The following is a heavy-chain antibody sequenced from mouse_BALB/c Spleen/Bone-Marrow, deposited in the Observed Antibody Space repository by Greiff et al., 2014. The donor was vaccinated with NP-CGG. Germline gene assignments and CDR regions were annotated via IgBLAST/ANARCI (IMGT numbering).Heavy chain of an antibody. CDR1: GFNIKDTY. V-gene: IGHV14-3*02. CDR3: AIYYGNHYAMDY. D-gene: IGHD2-1*01. CDR2: IDPANGNT. Sequence: EVQLQQSGAELVKPGASVKLSCTASGFNIKDTYMHWVKQRPEQGLEWIGRIDPANGNTKYDPKFQGKATITADTSSNTAYLQLSSLTSEDTAVYYCAIYYGNHYAMDYWGQGTSVTVSS. J-gene: IGHJ4*01.